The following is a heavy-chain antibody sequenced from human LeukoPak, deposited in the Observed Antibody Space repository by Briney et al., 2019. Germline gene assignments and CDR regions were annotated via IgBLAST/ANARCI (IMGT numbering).Heavy chain of an antibody. CDR2: ITTGGGGT. CDR1: GFTFSTYA. J-gene: IGHJ4*02. V-gene: IGHV3-23*01. D-gene: IGHD2-15*01. Sequence: TGGSLRLSCAASGFTFSTYAMNWVRQAPGKGLDWVSGITTGGGGTYYADSLRGRFTISRDDSEYTLFLQVNSLRAEDTAVYYCAKGAYGVGGPLDFWGRGTLVTVSS. CDR3: AKGAYGVGGPLDF.